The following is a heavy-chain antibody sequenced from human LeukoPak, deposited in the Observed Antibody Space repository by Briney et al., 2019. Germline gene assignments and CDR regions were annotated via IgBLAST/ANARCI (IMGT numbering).Heavy chain of an antibody. V-gene: IGHV3-23*01. Sequence: PGGSLRLSCAASGFTFSGYAMSWVRQAPGKGLEWVSAISGSGGSTYYADSVKGRFTISRDNSKNTLYLQMNSLRAEDTAVYYCAKLCTGIAVAGTSYWGQGTLVTVSS. D-gene: IGHD6-19*01. CDR1: GFTFSGYA. CDR2: ISGSGGST. J-gene: IGHJ4*02. CDR3: AKLCTGIAVAGTSY.